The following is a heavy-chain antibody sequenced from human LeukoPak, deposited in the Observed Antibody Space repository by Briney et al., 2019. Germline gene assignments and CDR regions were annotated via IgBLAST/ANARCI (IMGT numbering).Heavy chain of an antibody. Sequence: SETLSLTCTVSGGSISSGSYYWSWIRQPPGKGLEWIGEINHSGSTNYNPSLKSRVTISVDTSKNQFSLKLSSVTAADTAVYYCARGGVGYSYGPYNWFDPWGQGTLVTVSS. CDR3: ARGGVGYSYGPYNWFDP. J-gene: IGHJ5*02. D-gene: IGHD5-18*01. V-gene: IGHV4-39*07. CDR1: GGSISSGSYY. CDR2: INHSGST.